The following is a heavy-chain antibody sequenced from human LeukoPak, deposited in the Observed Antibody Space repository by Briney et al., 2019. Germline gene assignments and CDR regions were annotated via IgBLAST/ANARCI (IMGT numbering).Heavy chain of an antibody. CDR3: ARGDDSGYYDYFDY. V-gene: IGHV3-53*01. D-gene: IGHD3-22*01. CDR2: IYTGGNI. Sequence: GGSLRLSCAASGFTVDSNYLSWVRQAPGKGLEWVSTIYTGGNIYYAASVKGRFTISRDFSKNTVFLHMNSLRAEDTAMYYCARGDDSGYYDYFDYWGQGALVTVSS. J-gene: IGHJ4*02. CDR1: GFTVDSNY.